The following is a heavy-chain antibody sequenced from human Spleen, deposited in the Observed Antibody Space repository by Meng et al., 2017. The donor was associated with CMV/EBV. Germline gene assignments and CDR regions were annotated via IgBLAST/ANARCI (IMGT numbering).Heavy chain of an antibody. CDR1: GFSFSDSE. Sequence: GESLKISCAASGFSFSDSEMDWVRQAPGKGLEWVSYISSFGTTIFYPEFVRGRFTTSRDNTKNLLYLQMNSLRPEDTAVYYCAKALLGYCSSFSCRGYYGMDGWGQGTTVTVSS. J-gene: IGHJ6*02. V-gene: IGHV3-48*03. CDR3: AKALLGYCSSFSCRGYYGMDG. CDR2: ISSFGTTI. D-gene: IGHD2-2*01.